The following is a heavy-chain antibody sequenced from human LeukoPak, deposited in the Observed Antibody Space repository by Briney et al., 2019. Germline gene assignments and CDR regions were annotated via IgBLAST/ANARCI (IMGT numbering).Heavy chain of an antibody. CDR3: ARDGQLSTSGRYYYYYMDV. D-gene: IGHD6-6*01. V-gene: IGHV4-59*11. Sequence: PSETLSPTCTVSGASISSHYWSWIRQSPGKGLEWIGYIYYSGTTNYNPSLKGRVTMSVDTSKNQFSLKLSSVIAADTAVYYCARDGQLSTSGRYYYYYMDVWGRGTTVTVSS. J-gene: IGHJ6*03. CDR1: GASISSHY. CDR2: IYYSGTT.